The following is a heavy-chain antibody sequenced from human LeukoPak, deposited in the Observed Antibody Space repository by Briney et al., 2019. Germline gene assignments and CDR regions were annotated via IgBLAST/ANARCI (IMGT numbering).Heavy chain of an antibody. Sequence: GASVKVSCKASGYTFTSYGISWVRQAPGQGLEWMGWISAYNGNTNYAQKLQGRVTMTTDTSTSTAYMELRSLRSDDTAVYYCAREGGGAIYYDFWSGYGTTDYWGQGTLVTVSS. CDR3: AREGGGAIYYDFWSGYGTTDY. CDR1: GYTFTSYG. J-gene: IGHJ4*02. D-gene: IGHD3-3*01. CDR2: ISAYNGNT. V-gene: IGHV1-18*01.